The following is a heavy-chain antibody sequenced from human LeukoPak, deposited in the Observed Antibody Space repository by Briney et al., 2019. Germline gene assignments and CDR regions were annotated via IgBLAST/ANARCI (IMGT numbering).Heavy chain of an antibody. Sequence: PGGSLRLSCAASEFTFSSYSMNWVRQAPGKGLEWIGEIHHSGTTHYNPSLKTRVTISVDNSKNQFSLKLTSMTAADTAVYFCARVFGGANWGQGTLVTVSS. CDR2: IHHSGTT. D-gene: IGHD3-10*02. J-gene: IGHJ4*02. CDR1: EFTFSSYSM. CDR3: ARVFGGAN. V-gene: IGHV4-4*01.